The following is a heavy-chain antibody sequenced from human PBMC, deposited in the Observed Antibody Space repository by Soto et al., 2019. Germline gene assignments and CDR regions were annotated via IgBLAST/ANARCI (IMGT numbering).Heavy chain of an antibody. J-gene: IGHJ6*02. CDR3: AREYKRGGMDV. CDR1: GGSFSSGSYS. D-gene: IGHD1-1*01. Sequence: SETLSLTCSVSGGSFSSGSYSWSWIRQCPGKGLEWIGYIYYSGSTYYNPSLRSRVTMSVDTSKNQFSLKLSSVTAAGTAVYYCAREYKRGGMDVWGQGTPVTVSS. V-gene: IGHV4-31*03. CDR2: IYYSGST.